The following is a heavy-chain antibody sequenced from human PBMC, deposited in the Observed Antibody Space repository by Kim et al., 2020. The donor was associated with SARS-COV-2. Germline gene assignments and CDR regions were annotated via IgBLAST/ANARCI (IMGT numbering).Heavy chain of an antibody. CDR1: GFTFSSYG. D-gene: IGHD4-17*01. V-gene: IGHV3-33*01. CDR2: IWYDGSNK. J-gene: IGHJ5*02. Sequence: GGSLRLSCAASGFTFSSYGMHWVRQAPGKGLEWVAVIWYDGSNKYYADSVEGRFTISRDNSKNTLYLQMNSLRAEDTAVYYCARDRATVTTLGNWFDPWGQGTLVTVSS. CDR3: ARDRATVTTLGNWFDP.